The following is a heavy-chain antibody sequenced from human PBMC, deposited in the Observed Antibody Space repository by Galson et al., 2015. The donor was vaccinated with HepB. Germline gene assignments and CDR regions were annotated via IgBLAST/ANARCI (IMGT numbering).Heavy chain of an antibody. D-gene: IGHD3-22*01. Sequence: SLRLSCAVSGLNFDTAWMRWVRQAPGKGLEWVGRIRTKTDGGTADYAAPVNGRFTVSRDDSKNTLYLQMNSLKIEDTALYFCTTDWTFYHGGSGSFTVYSIFDYWGQGTLVTVSS. V-gene: IGHV3-15*01. CDR2: IRTKTDGGTA. CDR1: GLNFDTAW. J-gene: IGHJ4*02. CDR3: TTDWTFYHGGSGSFTVYSIFDY.